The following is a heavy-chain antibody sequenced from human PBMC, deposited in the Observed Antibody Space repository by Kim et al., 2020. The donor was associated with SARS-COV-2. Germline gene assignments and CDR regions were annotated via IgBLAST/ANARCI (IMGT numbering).Heavy chain of an antibody. V-gene: IGHV3-30*04. D-gene: IGHD5-12*01. Sequence: GGSLRLSCAASGFTFSSYAMHWVRQAPGKGLEWVAVISYDGSNKYYADSVKGRFTISRDNSKNTLYLQMNSLRAEDTAVYYCAAMDIKNGWGQGTLVTVSS. J-gene: IGHJ4*02. CDR1: GFTFSSYA. CDR2: ISYDGSNK. CDR3: AAMDIKNG.